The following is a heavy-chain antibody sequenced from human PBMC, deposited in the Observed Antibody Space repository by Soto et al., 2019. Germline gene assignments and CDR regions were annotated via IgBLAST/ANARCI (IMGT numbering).Heavy chain of an antibody. Sequence: PGGSLRLSCAASGFTVSSNYMSWVRQAPGKGLEWVSVIYGGGSTYYADSVKGRFTISRDNSKNTLYLQMNSLRAEDTAVYYCARDYGDYIWGSLYWGQGTLVTVSS. CDR2: IYGGGST. J-gene: IGHJ4*02. CDR3: ARDYGDYIWGSLY. D-gene: IGHD3-16*01. V-gene: IGHV3-66*01. CDR1: GFTVSSNY.